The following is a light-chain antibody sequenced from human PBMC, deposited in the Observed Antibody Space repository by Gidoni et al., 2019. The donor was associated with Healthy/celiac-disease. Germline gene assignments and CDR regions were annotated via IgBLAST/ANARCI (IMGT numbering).Light chain of an antibody. Sequence: QSALTQPASVSGSPGQSITISCTRTSSDVGGYNYVSWYQQHQGKAPKLLIYDVSNRPSGVSNRFSGSKSGNTASLTISGLQAEDEADYYCSSYTSSSTLWVFGGGTKLTVL. CDR3: SSYTSSSTLWV. V-gene: IGLV2-14*03. CDR1: SSDVGGYNY. CDR2: DVS. J-gene: IGLJ3*02.